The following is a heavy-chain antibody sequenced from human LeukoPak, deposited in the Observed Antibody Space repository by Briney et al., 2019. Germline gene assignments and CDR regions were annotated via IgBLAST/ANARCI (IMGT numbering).Heavy chain of an antibody. CDR2: IYYTGST. V-gene: IGHV4-39*01. D-gene: IGHD5-12*01. J-gene: IGHJ4*02. CDR3: AKHKNSGVATSYYFDY. Sequence: SETLSLTCVVSGDSISSSTYYWGWIRQPPGKGLEWIGSIYYTGSTYYNPSLKGRVTISVDTSKNQLSLTLTSVTAADTAVYYCAKHKNSGVATSYYFDYWGQGTLVTVSS. CDR1: GDSISSSTYY.